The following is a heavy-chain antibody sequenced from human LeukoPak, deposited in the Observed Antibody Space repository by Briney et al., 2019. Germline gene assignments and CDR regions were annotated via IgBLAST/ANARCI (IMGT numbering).Heavy chain of an antibody. J-gene: IGHJ4*02. CDR3: ARSPHILTGENFDY. CDR1: GYTFTGYY. D-gene: IGHD3-9*01. CDR2: INTDSGGT. V-gene: IGHV1-2*02. Sequence: ASVKVSCKTSGYTFTGYYPHWVRQAPGQGLEWMGWINTDSGGTNYAQKFQARVSMTKDASISTAYMQLSRLRSADTAVYYCARSPHILTGENFDYWGQGTLLTVSS.